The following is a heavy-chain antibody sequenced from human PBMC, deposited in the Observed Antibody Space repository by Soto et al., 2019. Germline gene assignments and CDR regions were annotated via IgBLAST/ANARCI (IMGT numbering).Heavy chain of an antibody. CDR2: IKQDGSEK. D-gene: IGHD6-13*01. J-gene: IGHJ6*02. Sequence: EVQLVESGGGLVQPGGSLRLSCAASGFTFSSYWMSWVRQAPVKGLEWVGNIKQDGSEKNYVDFMEGRFTISRDNAENSLYLQLNSLRAEDPAVYYCARIASAGRGWDVWGQGTTVVVSS. CDR3: ARIASAGRGWDV. CDR1: GFTFSSYW. V-gene: IGHV3-7*01.